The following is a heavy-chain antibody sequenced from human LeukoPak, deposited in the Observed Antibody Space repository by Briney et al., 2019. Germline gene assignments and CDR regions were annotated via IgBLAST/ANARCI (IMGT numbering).Heavy chain of an antibody. D-gene: IGHD1-26*01. J-gene: IGHJ4*02. V-gene: IGHV3-48*03. CDR1: GFTFSSYE. Sequence: GGSLRLSCAASGFTFSSYEMNWVRQAPGTGLEWVSYISSSGSTIYYADSVKGRFTTSRDNAKNTLYLQMNSPGVEDTAVYYCARELHWGASDYWGQGTLVTVSS. CDR3: ARELHWGASDY. CDR2: ISSSGSTI.